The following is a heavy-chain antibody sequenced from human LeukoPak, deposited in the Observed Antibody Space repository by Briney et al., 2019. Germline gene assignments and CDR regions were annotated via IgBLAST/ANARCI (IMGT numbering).Heavy chain of an antibody. Sequence: GGSLRLSCAASGFTFSSYGMTWVRQAPGKGLEWVSAITGSGDSTYYADSVKGRFTISRDNSKNTLYLQMNSLRAEDTAVYYCARGGSYLSAFDIWGQGTMVTVSS. V-gene: IGHV3-23*01. D-gene: IGHD1-26*01. CDR1: GFTFSSYG. CDR3: ARGGSYLSAFDI. CDR2: ITGSGDST. J-gene: IGHJ3*02.